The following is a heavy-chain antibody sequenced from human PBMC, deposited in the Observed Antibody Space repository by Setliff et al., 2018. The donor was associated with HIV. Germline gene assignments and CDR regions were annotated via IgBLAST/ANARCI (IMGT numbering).Heavy chain of an antibody. CDR3: ARERGAYDYVWGTYEKQFDY. Sequence: PGGSLRLSCAASGFTFTTYWMSWVRQAPGKGLEWVASIKEDGTEKFYADSVKGRFTFSRDNAENSLYLQMNSLRAEDTAVYYCARERGAYDYVWGTYEKQFDYWGQGTLVTVSS. J-gene: IGHJ4*02. CDR1: GFTFTTYW. V-gene: IGHV3-7*01. CDR2: IKEDGTEK. D-gene: IGHD3-16*01.